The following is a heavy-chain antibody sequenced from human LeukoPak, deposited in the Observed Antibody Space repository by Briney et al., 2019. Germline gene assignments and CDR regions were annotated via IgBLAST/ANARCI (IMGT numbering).Heavy chain of an antibody. D-gene: IGHD2-2*01. V-gene: IGHV3-7*01. CDR1: GFTFSSYW. CDR3: ARDVTALDS. CDR2: INQGGSEK. Sequence: PGGSLRLSCAASGFTFSSYWMSWVRQAPEKGLEWMANINQGGSEKYYVDSVRGRFTISRDNAKNSLYLQVNSLRADDTAVYYCARDVTALDSWGQGTLVTVSS. J-gene: IGHJ4*02.